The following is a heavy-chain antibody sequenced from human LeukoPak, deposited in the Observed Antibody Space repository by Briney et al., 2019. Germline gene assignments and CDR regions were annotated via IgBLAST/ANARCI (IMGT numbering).Heavy chain of an antibody. CDR1: GYSFTSYW. J-gene: IGHJ4*02. CDR2: IYPGDSDT. CDR3: ARRAGALTGPGPFDY. D-gene: IGHD3-9*01. V-gene: IGHV5-51*01. Sequence: RGESLKISCKGSGYSFTSYWIGWVRQLPGKGLEWMGIIYPGDSDTRYSPSFQGQVTISADKSISTAYLQWSSLKASDTAMYYCARRAGALTGPGPFDYWGQGTLVTVSS.